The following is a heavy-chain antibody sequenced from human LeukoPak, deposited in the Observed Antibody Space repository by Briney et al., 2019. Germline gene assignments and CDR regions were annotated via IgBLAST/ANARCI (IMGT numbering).Heavy chain of an antibody. CDR1: GFTFSRDS. Sequence: GGSLRLSFAASGFTFSRDSMNWVRQAPGKGLEWVSYINGGGSPIYYADSVRGRFTISRDNAKNSLYLQMNSLRAEDTAVYYCVRDKPRCCGVVPANIDDYWGQGTLVTVSS. CDR2: INGGGSPI. CDR3: VRDKPRCCGVVPANIDDY. J-gene: IGHJ4*02. V-gene: IGHV3-48*01. D-gene: IGHD2-15*01.